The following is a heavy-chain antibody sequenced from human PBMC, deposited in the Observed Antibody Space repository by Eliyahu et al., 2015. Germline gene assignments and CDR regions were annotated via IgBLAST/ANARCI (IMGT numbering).Heavy chain of an antibody. V-gene: IGHV4-30-4*01. CDR2: IYHSGTT. D-gene: IGHD2-15*01. J-gene: IGHJ4*02. Sequence: QVQLXESGPRLVKPXXSLSLTCSVSXASIXSGVSWWTWIRQPPGKGLEWIGTIYHSGTTHYNPSLQSRLTMSLDTSKNQFSLNLASVTAADTAVYYCARHLNDNSKVVIDYWGQGTLVTVSS. CDR3: ARHLNDNSKVVIDY. CDR1: XASIXSGVSW.